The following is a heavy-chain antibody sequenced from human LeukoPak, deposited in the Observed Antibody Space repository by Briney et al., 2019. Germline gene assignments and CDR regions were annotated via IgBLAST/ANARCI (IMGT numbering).Heavy chain of an antibody. CDR2: INHSGST. Sequence: SETLSLTCAVYGGSFSGYYWSWIRQPPGKGLEWIGEINHSGSTNHNPSLKSRVTISVDTSKNQFSLKLSSVTAADTAVYYCARDIDGLDWFDPWGQGTLVTVSS. V-gene: IGHV4-34*01. J-gene: IGHJ5*02. CDR3: ARDIDGLDWFDP. CDR1: GGSFSGYY. D-gene: IGHD2-15*01.